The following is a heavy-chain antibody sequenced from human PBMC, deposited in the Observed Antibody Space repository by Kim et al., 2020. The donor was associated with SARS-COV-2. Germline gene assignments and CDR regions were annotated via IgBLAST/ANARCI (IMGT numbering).Heavy chain of an antibody. Sequence: SETLSLTCTVSGASITTGEYWGWIRQHPGKGLEFIGYTYYTGSIYYNPSLKSRATISLDTSKNQFSLNLNSVTAADTAVYFCARVEPYSRLRGGFDYWG. CDR2: TYYTGSI. CDR1: GASITTGEY. V-gene: IGHV4-31*03. J-gene: IGHJ4*01. CDR3: ARVEPYSRLRGGFDY. D-gene: IGHD6-13*01.